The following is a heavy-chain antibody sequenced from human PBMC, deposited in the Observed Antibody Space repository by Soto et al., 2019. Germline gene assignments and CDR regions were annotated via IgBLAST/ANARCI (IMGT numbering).Heavy chain of an antibody. CDR3: SRHYNTGAFFDY. V-gene: IGHV4-39*01. D-gene: IGHD1-20*01. J-gene: IGHJ4*02. Sequence: QLQLQESAPGLVKSSETLSLTCTVSGGSISSSHYWGWIRPPPCKGLKWIGSVSYSVSTYYNPSVKSRVTSSGDTSKNQLSLKVNSMTTTDTAVYYCSRHYNTGAFFDYWGQGTPVTVSS. CDR1: GGSISSSHY. CDR2: VSYSVST.